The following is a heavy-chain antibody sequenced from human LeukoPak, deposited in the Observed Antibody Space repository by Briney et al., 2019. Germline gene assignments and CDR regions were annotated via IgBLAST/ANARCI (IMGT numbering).Heavy chain of an antibody. CDR2: IYPGDSNT. CDR3: ARHKPAATDY. Sequence: GESLKISCKGSGYSFTTYWIGWVRQLPGKGLEWMGIIYPGDSNTRYSPSFQGQVTISADKSSSPAYLQWSSLKASDTAMYYCARHKPAATDYWGQGTLITVSS. J-gene: IGHJ4*02. V-gene: IGHV5-51*01. D-gene: IGHD6-13*01. CDR1: GYSFTTYW.